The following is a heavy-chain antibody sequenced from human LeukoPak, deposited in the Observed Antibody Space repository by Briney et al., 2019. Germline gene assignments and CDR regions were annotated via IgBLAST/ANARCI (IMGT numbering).Heavy chain of an antibody. D-gene: IGHD2-21*02. Sequence: SETLSLTCAVYGVSFSGYYWSWIRQPPGKGLEWIGEINHSGSTNYNPSLKSRVTLSVDTSKNQFSLKLSSVTAADTAVYYCARVGFYCGGDCYFEGIDYWGQGKLVTVSS. J-gene: IGHJ4*02. CDR3: ARVGFYCGGDCYFEGIDY. CDR1: GVSFSGYY. V-gene: IGHV4-34*01. CDR2: INHSGST.